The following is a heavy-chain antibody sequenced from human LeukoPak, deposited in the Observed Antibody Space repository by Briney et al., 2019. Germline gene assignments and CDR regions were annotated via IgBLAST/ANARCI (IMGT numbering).Heavy chain of an antibody. D-gene: IGHD6-19*01. CDR1: GFTFSIYA. Sequence: GGSLRLSCAASGFTFSIYAMHWVRQAPGKGLEHVSGISYNGSQTYYGNSVKDRFTISRDNAKNTLYLQMASLRADDMAVYYCVRDLGGSGWYYFDYWGQGTLVTVSS. CDR3: VRDLGGSGWYYFDY. J-gene: IGHJ4*02. V-gene: IGHV3-64*01. CDR2: ISYNGSQT.